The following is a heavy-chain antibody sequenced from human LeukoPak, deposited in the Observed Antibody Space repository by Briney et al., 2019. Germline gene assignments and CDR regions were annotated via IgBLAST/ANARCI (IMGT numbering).Heavy chain of an antibody. CDR1: GFTFGDFG. CDR2: IWKDGSDE. CDR3: AREEEFQLEASLDQ. V-gene: IGHV3-33*01. J-gene: IGHJ4*02. Sequence: GGSLRLSCAAAGFTFGDFGMHWVRQAPGKGLEWVALIWKDGSDEFYADSVKGRFTISRDNSRNTLSLQMNSLRGEDTAVYYCAREEEFQLEASLDQWGQGTLVTDSS. D-gene: IGHD3-10*01.